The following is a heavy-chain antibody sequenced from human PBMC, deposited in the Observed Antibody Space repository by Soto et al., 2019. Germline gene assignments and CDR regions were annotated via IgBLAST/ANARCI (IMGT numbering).Heavy chain of an antibody. V-gene: IGHV1-69*06. CDR3: ALGFDPRGIVVGPAAKPWYDGIDG. J-gene: IGHJ6*01. CDR2: IIPLSATT. Sequence: QVQLVQSGTEVKKPGSSVKVSCKASGGTLSNNAISWVRQAPGQGLEWMGGIIPLSATTNYAQKFQGRVTITEDRSTSTEYMGMTRLTSADKDGYYCALGFDPRGIVVGPAAKPWYDGIDGWGHAPTVTVSS. D-gene: IGHD2-2*01. CDR1: GGTLSNNA.